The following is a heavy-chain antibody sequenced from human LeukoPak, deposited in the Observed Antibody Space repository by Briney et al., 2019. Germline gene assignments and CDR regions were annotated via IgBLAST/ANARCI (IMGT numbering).Heavy chain of an antibody. CDR3: AKESGGTYSSSWSLDY. CDR2: IRYDGSNK. CDR1: GFTFISYG. J-gene: IGHJ4*02. D-gene: IGHD6-13*01. Sequence: HPGGSLRLSCAASGFTFISYGMHWVRLAPGKGLEWVAFIRYDGSNKYYADSVKGRFTISRDNSKNTLYLQMNSLRAEDTAVYYCAKESGGTYSSSWSLDYWGQGTLVTVSS. V-gene: IGHV3-30*02.